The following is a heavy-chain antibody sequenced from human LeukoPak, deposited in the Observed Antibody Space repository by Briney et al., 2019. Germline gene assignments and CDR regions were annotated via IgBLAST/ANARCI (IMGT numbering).Heavy chain of an antibody. CDR2: IYYSGST. CDR3: ARDHTTVTTHFDY. CDR1: GGSISSSSYY. J-gene: IGHJ4*02. Sequence: SETLSLTCTVSGGSISSSSYYWGWIRQPPGKGLEWIGSIYYSGSTYYNPSLKSRVTISVDTSKNQFSLKLSSVTAADTAVYYCARDHTTVTTHFDYWGQGTLVTVSS. D-gene: IGHD4-17*01. V-gene: IGHV4-39*07.